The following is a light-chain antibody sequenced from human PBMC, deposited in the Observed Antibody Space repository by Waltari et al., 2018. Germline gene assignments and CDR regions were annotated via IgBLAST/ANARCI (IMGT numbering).Light chain of an antibody. CDR3: SSYTTSSAPGV. CDR1: ASDVGAYDF. Sequence: QSVLTQPPSVSAAPGQSITISCSGTASDVGAYDFVSWYQQHPGKAPHLIIYEVRNRPPGVSNRFSAAKAGNTASLTISGLQAEDEADYYCSSYTTSSAPGVFGTGTRVTVL. J-gene: IGLJ1*01. CDR2: EVR. V-gene: IGLV2-14*01.